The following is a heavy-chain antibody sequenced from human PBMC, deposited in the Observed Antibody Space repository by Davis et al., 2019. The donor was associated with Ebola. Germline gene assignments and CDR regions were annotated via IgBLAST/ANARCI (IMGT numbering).Heavy chain of an antibody. CDR3: AINEGGCSSTSCYVYYYYMDV. CDR1: GGTFSSYA. J-gene: IGHJ6*03. D-gene: IGHD2-2*01. Sequence: SVKVSCKASGGTFSSYAISWVRQAPGQGLEWMGGIIPIFGTANYAQKFQGRVTITADESTSTAYMELSSLRSEDTAVYYCAINEGGCSSTSCYVYYYYMDVWGKGTTVTVSS. CDR2: IIPIFGTA. V-gene: IGHV1-69*13.